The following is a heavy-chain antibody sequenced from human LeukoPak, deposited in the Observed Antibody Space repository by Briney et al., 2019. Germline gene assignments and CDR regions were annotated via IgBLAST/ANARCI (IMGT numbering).Heavy chain of an antibody. V-gene: IGHV4-59*01. J-gene: IGHJ6*03. CDR1: GGSISSYY. Sequence: PSETLSLTCTASGGSISSYYWSWIRQPPGKGLEWIGYIYYSGSTNYNPSLKSRVTISVDTSKNQFSLKLSSVTAADTAVYYCARAHQLLPYYYYMDVWGKGTTVTVSS. CDR2: IYYSGST. D-gene: IGHD2-2*01. CDR3: ARAHQLLPYYYYMDV.